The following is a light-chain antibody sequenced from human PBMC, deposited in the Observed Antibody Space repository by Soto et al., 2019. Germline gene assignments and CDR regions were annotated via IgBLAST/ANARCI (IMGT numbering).Light chain of an antibody. Sequence: VLTQSPGTLSLSPGERASLSCRASQSVSSSYLAWYQQKPGQAPRLLIYGASSRATGIPDRFSGGGSGTDFTLTISRLEPEDFAVYYCQQFSSYPLTFGGGTKVDIK. J-gene: IGKJ4*01. CDR2: GAS. CDR1: QSVSSSY. CDR3: QQFSSYPLT. V-gene: IGKV3-20*01.